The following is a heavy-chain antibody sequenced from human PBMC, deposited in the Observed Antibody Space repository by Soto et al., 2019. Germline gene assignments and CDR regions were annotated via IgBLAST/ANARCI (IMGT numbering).Heavy chain of an antibody. CDR3: AKNSVARYDSSGYFYLVAEYFQH. D-gene: IGHD3-22*01. CDR1: GFTFSSYA. V-gene: IGHV3-23*01. J-gene: IGHJ1*01. CDR2: ISGSGGST. Sequence: PEGSLRLSCAASGFTFSSYAMSWVRQAPGKGLEWVSAISGSGGSTYYADSVKGRFTISRDNSKNTLYLQMNSLRAEDTAVYYCAKNSVARYDSSGYFYLVAEYFQHWGQGTLVTVCS.